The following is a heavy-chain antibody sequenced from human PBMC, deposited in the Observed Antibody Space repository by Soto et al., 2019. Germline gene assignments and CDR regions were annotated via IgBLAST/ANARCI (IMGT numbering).Heavy chain of an antibody. CDR2: ISGSGGST. CDR1: GFTFSSYA. D-gene: IGHD3-3*01. Sequence: GGSLRLSCAASGFTFSSYAMSWVRQAPGKGLEWVSAISGSGGSTYYADSVEGRFTISRDNSKNTLYLQMNSLRAEDTAVYYCAKAPHSYLRFLESEDYWGQGTLVTVSS. V-gene: IGHV3-23*01. J-gene: IGHJ4*02. CDR3: AKAPHSYLRFLESEDY.